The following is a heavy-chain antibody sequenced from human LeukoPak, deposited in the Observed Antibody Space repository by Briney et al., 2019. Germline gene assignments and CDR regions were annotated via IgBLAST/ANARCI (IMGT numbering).Heavy chain of an antibody. J-gene: IGHJ4*02. V-gene: IGHV3-21*01. Sequence: KTGGSLRLSCAASGFTFSSYSVNWVRQAPGKGLEWVSSTSSSSSYIYYADSVKGRFTISRDNAKNSLYLQMNSLRAEDTAVYYCARVGYCSGGSCYPPDYWGQGTLVTVSS. CDR2: TSSSSSYI. D-gene: IGHD2-15*01. CDR3: ARVGYCSGGSCYPPDY. CDR1: GFTFSSYS.